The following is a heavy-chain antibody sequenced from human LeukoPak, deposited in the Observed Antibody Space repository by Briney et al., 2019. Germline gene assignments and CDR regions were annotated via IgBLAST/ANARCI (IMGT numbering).Heavy chain of an antibody. CDR2: IIPIFGTA. D-gene: IGHD5-12*01. CDR3: ARAIENSGYDFDY. Sequence: GASVKVSCKASGGTFSRYAISWVRQAPGQGLEWMGGIIPIFGTANYAQKFQGRVTITADEFTSTAYMELSSLRSKDTAVYYCARAIENSGYDFDYWGQGTLVTVSS. J-gene: IGHJ4*02. V-gene: IGHV1-69*13. CDR1: GGTFSRYA.